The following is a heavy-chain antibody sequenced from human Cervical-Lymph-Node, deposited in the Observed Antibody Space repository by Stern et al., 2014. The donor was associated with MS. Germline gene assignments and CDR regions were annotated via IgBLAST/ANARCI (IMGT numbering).Heavy chain of an antibody. CDR2: IIANAAGT. D-gene: IGHD1-1*01. CDR3: AKSSADYNYYFDS. V-gene: IGHV3-23*04. Sequence: EVQLVESGGGLVQPGGSLRLSCAASGFMFSGYAMRWIRQAPGKRLERGSGIIANAAGTFYADSVRGRFTISRDNSGHTVSLHMDSLRPEDTAVYYCAKSSADYNYYFDSWGQGALVTVSS. J-gene: IGHJ4*02. CDR1: GFMFSGYA.